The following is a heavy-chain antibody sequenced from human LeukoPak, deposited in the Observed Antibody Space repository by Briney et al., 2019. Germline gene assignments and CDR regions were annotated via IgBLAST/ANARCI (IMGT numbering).Heavy chain of an antibody. CDR3: ARGGSNGWYDWYFDL. J-gene: IGHJ2*01. CDR2: IIPILGIA. Sequence: SVKVSCKASGGTFSSYTISWVRQAPGQGLEWMGRIIPILGIANYAQKFQGRVTITADKSTSTAYMELSSLRSEDTAVYYCARGGSNGWYDWYFDLWGRGTLVTVSS. D-gene: IGHD6-19*01. CDR1: GGTFSSYT. V-gene: IGHV1-69*02.